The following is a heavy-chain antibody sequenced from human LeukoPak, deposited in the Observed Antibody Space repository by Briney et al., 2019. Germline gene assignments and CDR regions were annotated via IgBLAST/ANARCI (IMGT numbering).Heavy chain of an antibody. V-gene: IGHV3-74*01. Sequence: PGGSLRLSCAASGFTFSSYWMHWVRQAPGKGLVWVSRINSDGSSTSYADSVEGRFTISRDNAKNTPYLQMNSLRAEDTAAYYCARYCSGGSCYSGDYWGQGTLVTVSS. CDR2: INSDGSST. CDR1: GFTFSSYW. CDR3: ARYCSGGSCYSGDY. J-gene: IGHJ4*02. D-gene: IGHD2-15*01.